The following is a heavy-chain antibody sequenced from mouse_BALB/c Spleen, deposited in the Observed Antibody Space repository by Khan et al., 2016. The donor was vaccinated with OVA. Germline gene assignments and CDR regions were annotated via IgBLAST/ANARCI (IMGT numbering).Heavy chain of an antibody. CDR3: ARDLGSSHWYFDV. CDR1: GFSLTSYG. V-gene: IGHV2-9*02. CDR2: IWTGGST. Sequence: VQLQESGPGLVAPSQSLSITCTVSGFSLTSYGVHWVRQPPGKGLEWLGVIWTGGSTNYNSALRSRLTINKDNSKSQVFLKMNNLQTDDTAMYCCARDLGSSHWYFDVWGAETTVTVSS. D-gene: IGHD1-1*01. J-gene: IGHJ1*01.